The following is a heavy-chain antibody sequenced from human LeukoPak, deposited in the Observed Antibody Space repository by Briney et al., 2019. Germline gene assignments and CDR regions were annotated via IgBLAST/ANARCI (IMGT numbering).Heavy chain of an antibody. CDR2: IITTGGVT. Sequence: GGSLRLSCTASGFTFNNYGMSWVRQAPGKGLEWVSSIITTGGVTDYADSVKGRFTISRDNSRNTLYLQMNSLRAEDTAVYYCAKTAGIAAAADFDYWGQGTLVTVSS. J-gene: IGHJ4*02. V-gene: IGHV3-23*01. CDR3: AKTAGIAAAADFDY. CDR1: GFTFNNYG. D-gene: IGHD6-13*01.